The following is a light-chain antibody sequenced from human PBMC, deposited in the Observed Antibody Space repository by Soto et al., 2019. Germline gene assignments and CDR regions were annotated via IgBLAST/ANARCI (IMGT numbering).Light chain of an antibody. J-gene: IGKJ4*01. CDR2: AAS. CDR1: QDINIY. Sequence: DIQMTQSPSSLSASVGDRVTITCRAGQDINIYLAWYQQKPGKVPKLLISAASTLQSGVPSRFSGSGSGIDFTLTISSLQPEDVATYYCQKYDGAPLTFGGGTKVEIK. V-gene: IGKV1-27*01. CDR3: QKYDGAPLT.